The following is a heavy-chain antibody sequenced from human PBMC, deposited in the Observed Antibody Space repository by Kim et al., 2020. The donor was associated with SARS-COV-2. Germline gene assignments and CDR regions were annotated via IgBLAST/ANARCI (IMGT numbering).Heavy chain of an antibody. J-gene: IGHJ4*02. Sequence: SVKVSCKASGGTFSSYAISWVRQAPGQGLEWIGGIIPIFGTANYAQKFQGRVTITADESTSTAYMELSSLRSEDTAVYYCARYSKTGARLYSSSWYRTLSFDYWGQGTLVTVSS. V-gene: IGHV1-69*13. CDR2: IIPIFGTA. CDR1: GGTFSSYA. CDR3: ARYSKTGARLYSSSWYRTLSFDY. D-gene: IGHD6-13*01.